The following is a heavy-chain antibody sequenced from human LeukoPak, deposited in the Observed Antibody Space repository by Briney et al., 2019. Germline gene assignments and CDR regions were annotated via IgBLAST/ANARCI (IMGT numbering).Heavy chain of an antibody. CDR1: GFTFSSYA. Sequence: GGSLRLSCAASGFTFSSYAVHWVRQAPGKGLEWVAVISYDGSNKYYADSVKGRFTISRDNSKNTLYLQMNSLRAEDTAVYYCARETENSFDYWGQGTLVTVSS. D-gene: IGHD2/OR15-2a*01. CDR2: ISYDGSNK. V-gene: IGHV3-30-3*01. J-gene: IGHJ4*02. CDR3: ARETENSFDY.